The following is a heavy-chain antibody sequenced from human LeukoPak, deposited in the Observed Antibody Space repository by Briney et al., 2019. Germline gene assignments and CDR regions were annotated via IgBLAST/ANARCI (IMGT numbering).Heavy chain of an antibody. CDR3: AKETAVDEQQPLPFDY. Sequence: PGGSLRLSCAASGFTFSSYAMSWVRQAPGKGLEWVSAISGSGGSTYYADSVKGRFTISRDNSKNTLYLQMNSLRAEDTAVYYCAKETAVDEQQPLPFDYWGQGTLVTVSS. CDR1: GFTFSSYA. CDR2: ISGSGGST. V-gene: IGHV3-23*01. J-gene: IGHJ4*02. D-gene: IGHD6-13*01.